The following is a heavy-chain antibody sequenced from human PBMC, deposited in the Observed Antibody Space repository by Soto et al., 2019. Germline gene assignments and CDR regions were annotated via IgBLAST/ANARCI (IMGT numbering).Heavy chain of an antibody. CDR2: INNSGST. D-gene: IGHD3-10*01. CDR1: GGSFSGYY. CDR3: AREKQASLLWFGEWNYYGMDX. V-gene: IGHV4-34*01. Sequence: SETLSLTCAVYGGSFSGYYWSWIRQPPGKGLEWIVEINNSGSTNYNTSLKSRVTISVDTSKNQFSLKLRSVTAADTAVYYCAREKQASLLWFGEWNYYGMDXWGQGTTFTVS. J-gene: IGHJ6*02.